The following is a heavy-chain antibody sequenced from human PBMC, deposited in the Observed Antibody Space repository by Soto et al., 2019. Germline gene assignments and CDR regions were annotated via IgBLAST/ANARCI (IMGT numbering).Heavy chain of an antibody. D-gene: IGHD1-1*01. CDR3: ARVRQGCSANNCYFDP. CDR1: GGSVRAPDW. Sequence: SETLSLTCTLSGGSVRAPDWWNWVRQSPDKGLEWIAEVHISGHSNYNPSLRSRVSVSIDSSKNQFYLNLNSVTAADTAIYYCARVRQGCSANNCYFDPWGQSTQVTVSS. V-gene: IGHV4-4*02. J-gene: IGHJ5*01. CDR2: VHISGHS.